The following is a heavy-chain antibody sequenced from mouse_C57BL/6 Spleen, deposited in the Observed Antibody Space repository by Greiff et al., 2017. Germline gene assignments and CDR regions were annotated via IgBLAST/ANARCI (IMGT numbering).Heavy chain of an antibody. D-gene: IGHD2-1*01. Sequence: EVMLVESGGGLVKPGGSLKLSCAASGFTFSSYAMSWVRQTPEKRLEWVATISDGGSYTYYPDNVKGRFTIARDNAKNNLYLQMSHLKSEDTAMYYCAREDYGNYGYAMEDWGQGTSVTVAS. CDR2: ISDGGSYT. V-gene: IGHV5-4*01. CDR3: AREDYGNYGYAMED. CDR1: GFTFSSYA. J-gene: IGHJ4*01.